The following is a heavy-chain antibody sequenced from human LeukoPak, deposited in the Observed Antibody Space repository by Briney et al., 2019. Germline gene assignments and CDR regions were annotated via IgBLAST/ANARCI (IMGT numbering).Heavy chain of an antibody. CDR1: GGSISSSKW. CDR3: ARDKSYYDSSGYDY. Sequence: PSGTLSLTCAVSGGSISSSKWWCWVRQPPGRGVGGVGEIYHSGSTNYNPSLKRRVTISVDKSKNPFSLKLSSVTAADTAVYYCARDKSYYDSSGYDYWGQGTLVTVSS. V-gene: IGHV4-4*02. J-gene: IGHJ4*02. CDR2: IYHSGST. D-gene: IGHD3-22*01.